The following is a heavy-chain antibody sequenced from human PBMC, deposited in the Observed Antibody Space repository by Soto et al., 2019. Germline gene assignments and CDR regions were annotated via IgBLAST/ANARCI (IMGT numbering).Heavy chain of an antibody. CDR1: GGSISSSSYY. J-gene: IGHJ5*02. V-gene: IGHV4-39*01. D-gene: IGHD3-10*01. Sequence: PSETLSLTCTVSGGSISSSSYYWGWIRQPPGKGLEWIGSIYYSGSTYYNPSLKSRVTISVDTSKNQFSLKLSSVTAADTAVYYCARHKRISVLLWFGEPPTKFDPWGQGTLVTVSS. CDR3: ARHKRISVLLWFGEPPTKFDP. CDR2: IYYSGST.